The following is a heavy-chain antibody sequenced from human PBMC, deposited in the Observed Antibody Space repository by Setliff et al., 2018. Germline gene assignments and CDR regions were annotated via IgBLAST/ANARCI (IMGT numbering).Heavy chain of an antibody. V-gene: IGHV4-39*01. CDR3: AIFRYQVPYNY. Sequence: SETLSLTCTVSGASLRSGTYYWGWIRQPPGKGLEWIGTIYDSGTTYYNPSLKSRVTISVDTSKNQFSLRLSSVTAADTAVYYCAIFRYQVPYNYWGQGSLVTVSS. CDR1: GASLRSGTYY. J-gene: IGHJ4*02. D-gene: IGHD2-2*01. CDR2: IYDSGTT.